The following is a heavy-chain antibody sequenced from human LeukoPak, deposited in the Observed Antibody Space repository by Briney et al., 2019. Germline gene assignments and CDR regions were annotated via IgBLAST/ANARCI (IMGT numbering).Heavy chain of an antibody. CDR3: ARNYGSRGPIGHFDS. CDR2: IYSGGST. Sequence: QTGGSLRPSCAASGFTVGSHYMSWVRQAPGKGLEWVSIIYSGGSTYYADSVKGRFTISRDNSRNTLYLQMNSLRAEDTAIYYCARNYGSRGPIGHFDSWGQGSLVTVSS. J-gene: IGHJ4*02. V-gene: IGHV3-53*01. CDR1: GFTVGSHY. D-gene: IGHD3-10*01.